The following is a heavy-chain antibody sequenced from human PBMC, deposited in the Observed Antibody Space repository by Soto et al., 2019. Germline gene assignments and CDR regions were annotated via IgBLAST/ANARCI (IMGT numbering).Heavy chain of an antibody. CDR1: GFNFDNYG. V-gene: IGHV3-30*18. CDR2: ITYDGSFQ. Sequence: GGCLRLSCPASGFNFDNYGMHWVRQAPGKGLEWVAVITYDGSFQYYADSVKGRFTISRDNSKNTLSLHLNTLKPEDTAVYHCAKDRVGGTFYTPLAFWGQGTLVTVSS. CDR3: AKDRVGGTFYTPLAF. J-gene: IGHJ4*02. D-gene: IGHD1-7*01.